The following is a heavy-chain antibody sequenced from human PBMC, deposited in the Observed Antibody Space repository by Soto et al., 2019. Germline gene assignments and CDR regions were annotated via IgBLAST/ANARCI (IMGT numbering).Heavy chain of an antibody. CDR2: IYYTGRT. V-gene: IGHV4-39*02. CDR3: ARDVLITVVRPARNPGANV. D-gene: IGHD1-20*01. J-gene: IGHJ6*04. Sequence: QLQLQESGPGLVKPSETLSLTCTVSGGSLSNTTYYWGWIRQPPGKGLEWIGNIYYTGRTYYSPSLNSRVTISIDTSRNQFSLKLTSVTAADTAVYYCARDVLITVVRPARNPGANVWGKGTTVTVSS. CDR1: GGSLSNTTYY.